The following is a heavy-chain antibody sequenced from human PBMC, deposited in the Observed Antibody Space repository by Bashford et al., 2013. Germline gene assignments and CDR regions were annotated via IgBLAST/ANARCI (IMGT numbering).Heavy chain of an antibody. J-gene: IGHJ5*02. CDR3: AKANNADRFDNWFDP. D-gene: IGHD3-10*01. V-gene: IGHV3-23*01. CDR2: ISGSGTGT. CDR1: GFTFSSYG. Sequence: GGSLRLSCAASGFTFSSYGMNWVRQAPGKGLEWVSAISGSGTGTYYADSVKGRFTISRDNSKNTLYLQMNSLRAEDTAVYYCAKANNADRFDNWFDPWGQGTLVTVSS.